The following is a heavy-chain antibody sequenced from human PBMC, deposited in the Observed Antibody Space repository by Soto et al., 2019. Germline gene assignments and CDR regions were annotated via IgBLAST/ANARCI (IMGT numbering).Heavy chain of an antibody. V-gene: IGHV3-72*01. CDR1: GFTFSDHY. Sequence: AGGSLRLSCEGSGFTFSDHYIDWVRQAPGKGLEWVARTRIKDQGYSSAYAATGKSRSTNSTNESKNSVYLQINSLKTENTAVYDGVGATYFSDSSGYARCFDYWGQGTLVTVSS. CDR2: TRIKDQGYSS. J-gene: IGHJ4*02. D-gene: IGHD3-22*01. CDR3: VGATYFSDSSGYARCFDY.